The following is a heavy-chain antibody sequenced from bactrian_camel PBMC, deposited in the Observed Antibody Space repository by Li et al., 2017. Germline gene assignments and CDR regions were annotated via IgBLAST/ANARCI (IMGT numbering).Heavy chain of an antibody. CDR2: IDQDGET. Sequence: HVQLVESGGGSVQAGGSLTLSCLASIDIRRRCLAWFRQAPGQEREGVATIDQDGETVYADSTKGRFTISRDNAKNTLYLQLNSLKTEDTAMYYCAKAETGGSWYVDPTSLSPDAYNYWGRGTQVTVS. D-gene: IGHD6*01. J-gene: IGHJ4*01. V-gene: IGHV3S55*01. CDR3: AKAETGGSWYVDPTSLSPDAYNY. CDR1: IDIRRRC.